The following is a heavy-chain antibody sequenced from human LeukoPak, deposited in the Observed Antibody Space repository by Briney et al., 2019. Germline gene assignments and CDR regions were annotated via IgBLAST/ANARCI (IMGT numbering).Heavy chain of an antibody. Sequence: PGGSLRLSCAASGFIFNTYVMHWVRQAPGKGLEWLAFIRYDGSNKNYADSVKGRFTISRDNTKNSLYLQMNSLRAEDTAVYYCAKDGGSDPDSFDIWCQGTMVTVSS. CDR1: GFIFNTYV. J-gene: IGHJ3*02. D-gene: IGHD2-15*01. CDR2: IRYDGSNK. CDR3: AKDGGSDPDSFDI. V-gene: IGHV3-30*02.